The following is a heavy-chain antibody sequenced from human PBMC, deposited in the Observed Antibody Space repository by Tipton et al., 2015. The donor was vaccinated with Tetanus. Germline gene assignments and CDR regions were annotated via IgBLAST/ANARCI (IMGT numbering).Heavy chain of an antibody. CDR1: GGSFSGYY. J-gene: IGHJ4*02. Sequence: LSLTCAVYGGSFSGYYWSWIRQPPGKGLEWIGEINHSGSTNYNPSLKSRVTISVDTSKNQFSLKLSSVTAADTAVYYCARGGRYFDWLGPYFDYWGQGTLVTVSS. V-gene: IGHV4-34*01. CDR3: ARGGRYFDWLGPYFDY. D-gene: IGHD3-9*01. CDR2: INHSGST.